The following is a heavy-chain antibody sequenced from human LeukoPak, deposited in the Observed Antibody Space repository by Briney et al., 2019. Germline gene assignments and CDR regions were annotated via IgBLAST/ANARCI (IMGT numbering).Heavy chain of an antibody. CDR3: ARLHFAAAEEFDP. D-gene: IGHD6-13*01. V-gene: IGHV4-39*01. J-gene: IGHJ5*02. CDR1: GGSISSSSYY. Sequence: SETLSLTCTVSGGSISSSSYYWGWIRQPPGKGLEWIGSIYYSGSTYYNPSLKSRVTISVDTSKNQFSLKLSSVTAADTAVYYCARLHFAAAEEFDPWGQGTLVTVSS. CDR2: IYYSGST.